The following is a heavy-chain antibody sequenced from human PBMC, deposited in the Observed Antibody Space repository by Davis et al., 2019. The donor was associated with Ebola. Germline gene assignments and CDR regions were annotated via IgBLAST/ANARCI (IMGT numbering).Heavy chain of an antibody. V-gene: IGHV1-69*13. CDR1: GGSFSSHP. J-gene: IGHJ4*02. CDR2: LIPIFDTP. D-gene: IGHD3-9*01. Sequence: SAKVSCKTSGGSFSSHPISWVRQAPRQGLEWMGGLIPIFDTPHYAQKFQGRITITADASTSTAYMELSSLRSEDTATYFCARDFDGGNYYFDYWGPGTPVTVSS. CDR3: ARDFDGGNYYFDY.